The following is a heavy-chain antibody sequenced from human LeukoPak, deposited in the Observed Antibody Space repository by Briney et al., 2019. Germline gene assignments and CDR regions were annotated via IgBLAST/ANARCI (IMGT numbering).Heavy chain of an antibody. CDR2: ISAVNGDA. CDR3: ARDYKSSCSGATCLYFDY. Sequence: ASVKVSCKTSGYNFVNYGVSWVRQAPGQGLEWMGWISAVNGDANSAHKFRGRLSMTMDTSTSTAYMELRSLRSDDTALYFCARDYKSSCSGATCLYFDYWGQGTLVTVPS. D-gene: IGHD2-15*01. CDR1: GYNFVNYG. V-gene: IGHV1-18*01. J-gene: IGHJ4*02.